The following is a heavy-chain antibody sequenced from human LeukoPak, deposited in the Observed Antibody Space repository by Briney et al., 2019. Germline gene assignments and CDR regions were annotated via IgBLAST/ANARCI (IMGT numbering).Heavy chain of an antibody. V-gene: IGHV3-53*01. CDR2: IYSGGST. CDR3: ARGTGYYDY. Sequence: GGALRLSCGASGFAVSSNYMSWVRQAPGKGLEWVSVIYSGGSTYYADSVKGRFTISRDNSKNTLYLQMNSLRAEDTAVYYCARGTGYYDYWGQGTLVTVSS. D-gene: IGHD3-9*01. J-gene: IGHJ4*02. CDR1: GFAVSSNY.